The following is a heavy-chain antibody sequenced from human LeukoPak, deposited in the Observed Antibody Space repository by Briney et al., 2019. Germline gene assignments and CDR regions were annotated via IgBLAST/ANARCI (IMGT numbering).Heavy chain of an antibody. D-gene: IGHD2-8*01. CDR3: AKDLVIRMVYAKNWFDP. CDR1: GCTISSYG. J-gene: IGHJ5*02. CDR2: IRYDGSNN. V-gene: IGHV3-30*02. Sequence: PGGSLTLSCAASGCTISSYGMHWVRQAPGKGLERVAFIRYDGSNNYYADSVKSRFTIARDNSKNTLYLQRNSLSAADTAVYYCAKDLVIRMVYAKNWFDPWGQGTLVTVSS.